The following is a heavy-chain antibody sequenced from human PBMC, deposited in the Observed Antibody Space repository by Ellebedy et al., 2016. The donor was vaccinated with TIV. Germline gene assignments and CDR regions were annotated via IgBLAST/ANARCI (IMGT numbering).Heavy chain of an antibody. D-gene: IGHD1-26*01. CDR1: GGSINGYY. CDR3: ARSTFDNTDSGLLDS. J-gene: IGHJ4*02. CDR2: IHYSGSA. Sequence: MPSETLSLTCSVSGGSINGYYWSWIRQPPGKGLEWIGYIHYSGSAIYSPSFTGRVTMSVDTSKNQFSLKLTSVTSADTALYFCARSTFDNTDSGLLDSWGQGILVTVSS. V-gene: IGHV4-59*01.